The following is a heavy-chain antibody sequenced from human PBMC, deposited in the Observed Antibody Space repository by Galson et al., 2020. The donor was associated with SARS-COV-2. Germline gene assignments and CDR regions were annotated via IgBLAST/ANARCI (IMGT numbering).Heavy chain of an antibody. D-gene: IGHD3-10*01. CDR2: IYWDDDK. J-gene: IGHJ3*02. CDR3: ARRLTMVRGGDVFDI. V-gene: IGHV2-5*02. Sequence: KMSGPTLVKPTQILTLTCSFSGFSFSKSGVGVGWIRQTPGKALEWLALIYWDDDKRYSPSLKNRLTISKDTSKNQVVLTMTNMDPVDTATYYCARRLTMVRGGDVFDIWGQGTMVTVSS. CDR1: GFSFSKSGVG.